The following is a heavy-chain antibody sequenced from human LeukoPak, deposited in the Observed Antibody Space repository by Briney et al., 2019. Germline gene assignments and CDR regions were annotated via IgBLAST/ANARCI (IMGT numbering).Heavy chain of an antibody. CDR1: GFTVSSNY. Sequence: GGSLRLSCAASGFTVSSNYMSWVRQAPGKGLEWVSVIYSGGSTYYAGSVKGRFTISRDNSKNTLYLQMNSLRAEDTAVYYCASSRSGYDEIDYWGQGTLVTVSS. V-gene: IGHV3-66*01. D-gene: IGHD5-12*01. CDR3: ASSRSGYDEIDY. J-gene: IGHJ4*02. CDR2: IYSGGST.